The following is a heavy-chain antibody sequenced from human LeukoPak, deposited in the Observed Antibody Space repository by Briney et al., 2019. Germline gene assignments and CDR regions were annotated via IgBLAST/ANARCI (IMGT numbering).Heavy chain of an antibody. Sequence: SETLSLTCTVSGGSISSYHWSWIRQPPGKGLEWIGNIYYSGSTNYNHSLKSRVTISVDTSKNQFSLNLRSVTAADTAVFYCARVHRLVPGPFHIWGQGTMVIVSS. CDR3: ARVHRLVPGPFHI. V-gene: IGHV4-59*01. J-gene: IGHJ3*02. D-gene: IGHD6-6*01. CDR2: IYYSGST. CDR1: GGSISSYH.